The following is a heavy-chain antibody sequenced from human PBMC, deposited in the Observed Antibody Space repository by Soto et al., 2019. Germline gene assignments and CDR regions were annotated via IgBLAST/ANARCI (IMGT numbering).Heavy chain of an antibody. V-gene: IGHV1-18*01. J-gene: IGHJ4*02. CDR1: GYTFTSYG. CDR2: ISAYNGNT. CDR3: ARDQPYCTNGVCYTEYFDY. D-gene: IGHD2-8*01. Sequence: QVQLVQSGAEVKKPGASVKVSCKASGYTFTSYGISWVRQAPGQGLEWMGWISAYNGNTNYAQKLQGRVTMTTDTSTRTAYMELRSLRSDDTAVYYCARDQPYCTNGVCYTEYFDYWGQGTLVTVSS.